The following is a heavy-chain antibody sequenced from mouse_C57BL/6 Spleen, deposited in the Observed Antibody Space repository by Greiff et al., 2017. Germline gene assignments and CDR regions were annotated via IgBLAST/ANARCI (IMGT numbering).Heavy chain of an antibody. J-gene: IGHJ4*01. CDR2: IDPSDSET. CDR3: ARWGNYVGYYARDY. D-gene: IGHD2-1*01. Sequence: VQLQQPGAELVRPGSSVKLSCKASGYTFTSYWMHWVKQRPIQGLEWIGNIDPSDSETHYNQKFKDKATLTVDKSSSTAYMQLSSLTSEDSAVYYCARWGNYVGYYARDYWGQGTSVTVSS. CDR1: GYTFTSYW. V-gene: IGHV1-52*01.